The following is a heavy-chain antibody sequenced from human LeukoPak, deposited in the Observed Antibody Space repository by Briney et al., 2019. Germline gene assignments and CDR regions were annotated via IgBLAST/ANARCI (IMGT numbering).Heavy chain of an antibody. J-gene: IGHJ4*02. D-gene: IGHD2-21*01. CDR3: ARVGVIAPSYYCDY. CDR2: IRYDGSNK. V-gene: IGHV3-30*02. Sequence: TGGSLRLSCAASGFTFSSYGMHWVRQAPGKGLEWVAFIRYDGSNKYYADTVKGRVTISRDNSKNTLSLQMNSLRAEDTAMYYCARVGVIAPSYYCDYWGQGTLVTVSS. CDR1: GFTFSSYG.